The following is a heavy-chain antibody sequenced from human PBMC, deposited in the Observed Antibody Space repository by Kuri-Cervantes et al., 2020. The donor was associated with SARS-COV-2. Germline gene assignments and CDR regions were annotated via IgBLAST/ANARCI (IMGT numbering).Heavy chain of an antibody. CDR1: LFTFSNSW. CDR3: TRGGYTSALSRQNWFDP. V-gene: IGHV3-7*03. D-gene: IGHD6-19*01. J-gene: IGHJ5*02. Sequence: GQSPRISRAASLFTFSNSWMSWVRQAPGKGLEWGANIKYDGSEKYYVDSVKGRFIISRDNAKNTVYLQMNSLRDADTAVYYCTRGGYTSALSRQNWFDPWGQGTLVTVSS. CDR2: IKYDGSEK.